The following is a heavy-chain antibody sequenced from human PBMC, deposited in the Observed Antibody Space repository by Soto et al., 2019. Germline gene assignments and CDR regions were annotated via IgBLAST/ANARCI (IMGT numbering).Heavy chain of an antibody. V-gene: IGHV1-18*01. CDR1: GYSFTNYG. CDR2: ISTLNGNT. Sequence: QVQLVQTRGEVKMPGASVTVSCKASGYSFTNYGISWVRQAPGQGLEWMGWISTLNGNTNLEQRFQDRVTMTTATYTTTAYMGLRSLASDYTAVYYCARDGSYDSSGHCVADSVFDFWGQGTMVSVSS. CDR3: ARDGSYDSSGHCVADSVFDF. D-gene: IGHD3-22*01. J-gene: IGHJ3*01.